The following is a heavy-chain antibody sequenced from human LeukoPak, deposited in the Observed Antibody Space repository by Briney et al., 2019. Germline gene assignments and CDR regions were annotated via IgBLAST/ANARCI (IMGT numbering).Heavy chain of an antibody. V-gene: IGHV3-21*01. J-gene: IGHJ4*02. CDR2: ISSSSSYI. Sequence: NPGGSLRLSCAASGFTFSSYSMNWVRQAPGKGLEWVSSISSSSSYIYYADSVKGRFTISRDNAKNSLYLQMSSLRAEDTAVYYCARENIVLMVHAIDDWGQGTLVTVSS. D-gene: IGHD2-8*01. CDR1: GFTFSSYS. CDR3: ARENIVLMVHAIDD.